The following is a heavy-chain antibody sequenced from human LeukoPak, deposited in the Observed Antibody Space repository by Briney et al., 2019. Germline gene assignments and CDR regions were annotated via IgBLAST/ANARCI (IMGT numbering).Heavy chain of an antibody. D-gene: IGHD4-17*01. CDR1: GGSVGTSNYY. CDR3: ARLYGDYVVDY. V-gene: IGHV4-39*01. Sequence: PSETLSLTCTASGGSVGTSNYYWAWIRQPPGKGLEWIGNIYYTGSDYYNPSLKGRVTISLDPSKNEFSLTLKSVTAADTAVYYCARLYGDYVVDYWGQGTLVTVSS. CDR2: IYYTGSD. J-gene: IGHJ4*02.